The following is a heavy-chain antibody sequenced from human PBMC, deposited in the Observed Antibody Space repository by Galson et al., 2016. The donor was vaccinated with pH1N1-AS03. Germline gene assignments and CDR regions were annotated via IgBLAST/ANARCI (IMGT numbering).Heavy chain of an antibody. CDR2: IKEDGSVR. J-gene: IGHJ3*02. V-gene: IGHV3-7*01. Sequence: SLRLSCAASGFSFSTTWMTWARQAPGKGLEFVANIKEDGSVRNYAGSVKGRFIISRDNAQNSLYLQMNSLGVEDTALYYCVRDPFFSSFDIWGQGTVVTVSS. CDR3: VRDPFFSSFDI. CDR1: GFSFSTTW.